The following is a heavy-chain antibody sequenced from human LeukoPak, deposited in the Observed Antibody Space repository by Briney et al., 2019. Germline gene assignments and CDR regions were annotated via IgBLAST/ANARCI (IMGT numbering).Heavy chain of an antibody. Sequence: SETLSLTCTVSGGSISSYYWSWIRQPPGKGLEWIGYIYYSGSTNYNPSLKSRVTISVDTSKNQFSLKLSSVTAADTAVYYCARAYSSGYYYGRGALAMALFDYWGQGTLVTVSS. CDR3: ARAYSSGYYYGRGALAMALFDY. CDR2: IYYSGST. V-gene: IGHV4-59*01. CDR1: GGSISSYY. D-gene: IGHD3-22*01. J-gene: IGHJ4*02.